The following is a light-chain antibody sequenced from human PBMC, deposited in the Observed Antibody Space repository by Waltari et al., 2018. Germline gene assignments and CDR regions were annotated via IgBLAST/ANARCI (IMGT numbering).Light chain of an antibody. V-gene: IGLV2-14*01. CDR2: EVS. CDR3: SSYTSSSTLV. Sequence: QSALTQPASVSGSPGQSITISCTGTSSDVGGSNYVSWYQQHPGKPPKLMIYEVSNRPSGVSNRFSGSQVGNTASLTIAGLQAEDEADYYCSSYTSSSTLVFGTGTKVTVL. CDR1: SSDVGGSNY. J-gene: IGLJ1*01.